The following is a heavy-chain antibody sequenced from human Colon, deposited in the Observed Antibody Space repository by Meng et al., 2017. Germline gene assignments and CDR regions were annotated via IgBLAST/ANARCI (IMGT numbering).Heavy chain of an antibody. J-gene: IGHJ6*02. CDR1: GFTFSTHS. CDR2: INKYI. D-gene: IGHD5-24*01. CDR3: ARVSRVYYGMDV. Sequence: ESRKISGAASGFTFSTHSMTWVRQAPGKGLEWVSSINKYIFYADSVKDRFTTSRDNARNSLFLQMNSLRAEDTAVYYCARVSRVYYGMDVWGQGTTVTVSS. V-gene: IGHV3-21*01.